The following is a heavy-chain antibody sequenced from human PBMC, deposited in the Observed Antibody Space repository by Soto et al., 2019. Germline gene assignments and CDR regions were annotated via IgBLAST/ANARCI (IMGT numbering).Heavy chain of an antibody. CDR2: ISCDGSNK. CDR1: RFTDSRYG. Sequence: PGGYRSLSCPAYRFTDSRYGTHWVRQAPGAGLEWEAVISCDGSNKYYADSVKGRFIISRDNSKNTLYLQMNSLGAEVTAVYYCAKCLSRGVYGGKVSPLNWFDPWGQGSLVAASS. V-gene: IGHV3-30*18. J-gene: IGHJ5*02. D-gene: IGHD4-17*01. CDR3: AKCLSRGVYGGKVSPLNWFDP.